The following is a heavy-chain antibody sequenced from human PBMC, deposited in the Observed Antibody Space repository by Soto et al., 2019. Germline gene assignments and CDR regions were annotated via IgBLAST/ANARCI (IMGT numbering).Heavy chain of an antibody. D-gene: IGHD3-22*01. Sequence: QVQLVQSGAEVKKPGSSVKVSCKASGGTFSTYTISWVRQAPGQGLEWMGRIITILNSVNYAQKFQGRVTITADKTTSTAYMELSSLRSEDTAVYYCARGRRYYDSNCYDNYFDYWGQGTLVTVSS. CDR1: GGTFSTYT. CDR3: ARGRRYYDSNCYDNYFDY. V-gene: IGHV1-69*08. CDR2: IITILNSV. J-gene: IGHJ4*02.